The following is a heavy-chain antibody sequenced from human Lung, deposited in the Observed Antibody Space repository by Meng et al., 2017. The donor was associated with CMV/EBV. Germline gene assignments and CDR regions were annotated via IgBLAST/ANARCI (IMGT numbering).Heavy chain of an antibody. V-gene: IGHV1-69*05. CDR3: ASKAGVVPAAIPVYYYYGMDV. CDR2: IIPIFGTA. CDR1: GGTFSSYA. D-gene: IGHD2-2*02. J-gene: IGHJ6*02. Sequence: SVXVSXXASGGTFSSYAISWVRQAPGQGLEWMGGIIPIFGTANYAQKFQGRVTITTDESTSTAYMELSSLRSEDTAVYYCASKAGVVPAAIPVYYYYGMDVWGQGTRVTVSS.